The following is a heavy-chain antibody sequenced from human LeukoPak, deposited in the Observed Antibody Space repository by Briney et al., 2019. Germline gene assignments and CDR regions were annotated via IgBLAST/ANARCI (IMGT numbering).Heavy chain of an antibody. CDR2: ISYDGSNK. D-gene: IGHD6-13*01. Sequence: GGSLRLSCAASGFTFSSYAMHWVRQAPGKGLEWVAVISYDGSNKYYADSVKGRFTISRDNSKNTLYLQMNSLRAEDTAVYYCARAFRGAAADNPFDYWGQGTLVTVSS. CDR1: GFTFSSYA. CDR3: ARAFRGAAADNPFDY. V-gene: IGHV3-30*04. J-gene: IGHJ4*02.